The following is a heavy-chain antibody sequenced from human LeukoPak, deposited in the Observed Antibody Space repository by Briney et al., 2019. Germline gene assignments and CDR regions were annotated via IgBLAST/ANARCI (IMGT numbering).Heavy chain of an antibody. J-gene: IGHJ4*02. V-gene: IGHV3-30*02. Sequence: GGSLRLSCAASGFTFSSYGMHWVRQAPGKGLEWVAFIRYDGSNKYYADSVKGRFTISRDNSKNTLYLQMNSLRAEDTAVYYCAKDWRPMWFGELFIDYWGQGILVTVSS. CDR1: GFTFSSYG. CDR2: IRYDGSNK. D-gene: IGHD3-10*01. CDR3: AKDWRPMWFGELFIDY.